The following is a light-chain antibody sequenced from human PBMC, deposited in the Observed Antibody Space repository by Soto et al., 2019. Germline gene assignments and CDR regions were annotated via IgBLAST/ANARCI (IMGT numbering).Light chain of an antibody. CDR1: QSLVNSDGSTY. J-gene: IGKJ2*01. V-gene: IGKV2-30*01. CDR2: QVS. CDR3: IQATYAPPYT. Sequence: DVVMTQSPLSLPVTLGQPASISCRSSQSLVNSDGSTYLNWLQQRPGQSPRRLIYQVSKRDSGVPDRFSGSGSGTDFTLKISRVEAEDVGVYYCIQATYAPPYTFGQGNNLEIK.